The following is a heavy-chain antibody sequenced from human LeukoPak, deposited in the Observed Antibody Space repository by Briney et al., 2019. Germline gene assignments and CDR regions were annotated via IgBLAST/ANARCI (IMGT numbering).Heavy chain of an antibody. D-gene: IGHD3-10*01. J-gene: IGHJ5*02. V-gene: IGHV4-39*07. CDR3: ARDRAPNSMVREINWFDP. CDR1: GGSISSSSYY. CDR2: IYYSGST. Sequence: SETLSLTCTVSGGSISSSSYYWGWLRQPPGKGLEWIGSIYYSGSTYYNSSLKSRVTISVDTSKNQFSLKLGSVTAADTAVYYCARDRAPNSMVREINWFDPWGQGTLVTVSS.